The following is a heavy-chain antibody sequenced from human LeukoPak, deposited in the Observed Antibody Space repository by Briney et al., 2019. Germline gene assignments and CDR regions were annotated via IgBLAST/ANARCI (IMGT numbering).Heavy chain of an antibody. Sequence: GRSLRLSCAASGFTFSNYGMHWVRQAPGKGLEWVAVISYDGSNEYYADSVKGRFTFSRDNSKNTLYLQMNSLRAEDTAVYYCAKDRAVYILTGPTDYWGQGTLVTVSS. CDR2: ISYDGSNE. CDR3: AKDRAVYILTGPTDY. CDR1: GFTFSNYG. J-gene: IGHJ4*02. V-gene: IGHV3-30*18. D-gene: IGHD3-9*01.